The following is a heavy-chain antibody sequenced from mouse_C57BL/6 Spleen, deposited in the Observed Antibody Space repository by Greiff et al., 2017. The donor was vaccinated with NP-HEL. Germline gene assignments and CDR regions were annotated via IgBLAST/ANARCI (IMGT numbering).Heavy chain of an antibody. Sequence: EVQLQESGPVLVKPGASVKMSCKASGYTFTDYFMNWVKQSHGKSLEWIGVINPYNGGTSYNQKFKGKATLTVDKSSSTAYMELNSLTSEDSAVYYCARQGYESDWGQGTTLTVSS. CDR2: INPYNGGT. D-gene: IGHD2-3*01. CDR1: GYTFTDYF. CDR3: ARQGYESD. J-gene: IGHJ2*01. V-gene: IGHV1-19*01.